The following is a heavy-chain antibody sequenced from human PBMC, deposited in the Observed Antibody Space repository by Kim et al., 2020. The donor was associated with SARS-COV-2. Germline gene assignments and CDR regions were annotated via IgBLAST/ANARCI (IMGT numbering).Heavy chain of an antibody. J-gene: IGHJ4*02. CDR1: GGSISSSSYY. Sequence: SETLSLTCTVSGGSISSSSYYWGWIRQPPGKGLEWIGSIYYSGSTYYNPSLKSGVTISVDTSKNQFSLKLSSVTAADTAVYYCARATPGVFDYWGQGTLVTVSS. CDR2: IYYSGST. V-gene: IGHV4-39*01. CDR3: ARATPGVFDY.